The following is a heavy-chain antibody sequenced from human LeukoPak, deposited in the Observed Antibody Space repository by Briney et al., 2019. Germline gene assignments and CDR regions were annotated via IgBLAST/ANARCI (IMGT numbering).Heavy chain of an antibody. Sequence: SETLSLTCTDSGGSISSSSYYWGWIRQPPGKGLEWIGSIYYSGSTYYNPSLKSRVTISVDTSKNQCSLKLSSVTAADTAVYYCARQLRGSYYANFDYWGQGTLVTVSS. CDR1: GGSISSSSYY. V-gene: IGHV4-39*01. D-gene: IGHD1-26*01. CDR2: IYYSGST. J-gene: IGHJ4*02. CDR3: ARQLRGSYYANFDY.